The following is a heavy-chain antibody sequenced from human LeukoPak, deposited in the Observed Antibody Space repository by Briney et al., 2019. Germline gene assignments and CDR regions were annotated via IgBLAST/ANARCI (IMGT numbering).Heavy chain of an antibody. CDR1: GGTFSSYA. CDR3: ARDSSYYESYGRDV. D-gene: IGHD3-22*01. Sequence: ASVTVSCKASGGTFSSYAISWVRQAPGQGLEWMGRISGYNGNLNYAQKFQGRVSMTADTSTTTAYMELRSLRLDDTAVYFCARDSSYYESYGRDVWGQGTTVTVSS. J-gene: IGHJ6*02. V-gene: IGHV1-18*01. CDR2: ISGYNGNL.